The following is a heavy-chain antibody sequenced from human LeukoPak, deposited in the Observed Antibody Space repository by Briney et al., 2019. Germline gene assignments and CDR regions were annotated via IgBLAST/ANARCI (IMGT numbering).Heavy chain of an antibody. CDR2: INSDGNTT. V-gene: IGHV3-74*01. CDR1: GFTFSHYL. D-gene: IGHD6-6*01. CDR3: ARDFVEFDY. Sequence: PGGSLRLSCAASGFTFSHYLMHWVRQAPGKGLVWVSRINSDGNTTSYADSVKGRFTVSRDNAKNTLYLQMNSLRAEDTAVYYCARDFVEFDYWGQGTLVTVSS. J-gene: IGHJ4*02.